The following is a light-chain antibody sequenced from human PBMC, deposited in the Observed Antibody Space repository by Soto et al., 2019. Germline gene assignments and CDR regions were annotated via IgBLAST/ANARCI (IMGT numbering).Light chain of an antibody. CDR3: TSYAGSNIWV. V-gene: IGLV2-8*01. CDR1: SSDVGAYNY. Sequence: QSALTQPPSASGSPGQSVTISCTGTSSDVGAYNYVSWYQQYPGKAPKLMIYEVSKRPSGVPDRCSGSKSGKTASLTVSGLQPEDEADYYCTSYAGSNIWVFGGGTMLTVL. CDR2: EVS. J-gene: IGLJ3*02.